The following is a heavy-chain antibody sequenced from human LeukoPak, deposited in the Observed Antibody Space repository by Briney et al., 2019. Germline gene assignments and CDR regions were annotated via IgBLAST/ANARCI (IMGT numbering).Heavy chain of an antibody. Sequence: GGSLRLSCAASGFTFSSYGMHWVRQAPGKGLEWVAFIRYDGSNKYYADSVKGRFTISRDNSKNTLYLQMNSLRAEDTAVYYCARVRAVVVPARHDAFDIWGQGTMVTVSS. CDR2: IRYDGSNK. V-gene: IGHV3-30*02. J-gene: IGHJ3*02. CDR1: GFTFSSYG. D-gene: IGHD2-2*01. CDR3: ARVRAVVVPARHDAFDI.